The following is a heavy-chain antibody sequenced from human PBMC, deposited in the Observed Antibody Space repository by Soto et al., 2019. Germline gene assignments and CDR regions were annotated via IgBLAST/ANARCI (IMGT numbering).Heavy chain of an antibody. V-gene: IGHV1-8*01. CDR2: MNPNSGNT. CDR3: ARRGYSSSWYYYYYYGMDV. D-gene: IGHD6-13*01. J-gene: IGHJ6*02. CDR1: GYTFPSYD. Sequence: QVQLVQSGAEVKKPGASVKVSCKASGYTFPSYDINWVRQATGQGLVWMGWMNPNSGNTGYAQKFQGRVTMTRNTSISTAYMELSSLRSEDTPVYYCARRGYSSSWYYYYYYGMDVWGQGTTVTVSS.